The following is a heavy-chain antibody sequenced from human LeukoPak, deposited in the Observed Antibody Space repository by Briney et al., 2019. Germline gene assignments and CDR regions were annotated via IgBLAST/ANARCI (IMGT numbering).Heavy chain of an antibody. Sequence: GASVKVSCKASGYTFISYGISWVRQAPGQGLEWMGWISGYNGNTNYAQNLQGRVTMTTDTSTSTAYMELRSLRSDDTAVYYCGRVGYCSGTSCYMSNWFDPWGQGSLVIVSS. CDR2: ISGYNGNT. CDR3: GRVGYCSGTSCYMSNWFDP. J-gene: IGHJ5*02. CDR1: GYTFISYG. D-gene: IGHD2-2*02. V-gene: IGHV1-18*01.